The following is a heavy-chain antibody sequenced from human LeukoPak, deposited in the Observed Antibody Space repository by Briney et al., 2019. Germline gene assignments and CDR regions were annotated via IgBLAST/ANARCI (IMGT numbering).Heavy chain of an antibody. CDR2: IIDSGGAT. J-gene: IGHJ4*02. V-gene: IGHV3-23*01. CDR3: AKGTLRYCSGGTCYPFDY. CDR1: GFTFSSYA. Sequence: GGSLRLSCAASGFTFSSYAMSWVRQAPGKGLECVSRIIDSGGATYYADSVKGRFTISRDNSRNTLHLQTNSLRAEDTAVYYCAKGTLRYCSGGTCYPFDYWAREPWSPSPQ. D-gene: IGHD2-15*01.